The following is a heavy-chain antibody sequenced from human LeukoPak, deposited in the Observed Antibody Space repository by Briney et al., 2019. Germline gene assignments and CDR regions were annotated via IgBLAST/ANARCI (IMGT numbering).Heavy chain of an antibody. CDR3: VRETSTIVGRPAPAFSY. CDR2: INPSGGTT. D-gene: IGHD6-6*01. CDR1: GYTFISCY. J-gene: IGHJ4*02. Sequence: ASVKVSCRASGYTFISCYIHWVRQAPGQGLEWMGIINPSGGTTTYAQKFQDRVTMTRDTSTSTVYMELSSLRSEDTAVYYCVRETSTIVGRPAPAFSYWGQGTLVTVSS. V-gene: IGHV1-46*01.